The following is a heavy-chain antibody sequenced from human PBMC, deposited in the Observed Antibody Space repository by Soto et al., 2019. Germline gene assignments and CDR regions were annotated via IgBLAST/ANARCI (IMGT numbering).Heavy chain of an antibody. CDR2: IYYSGST. CDR3: ARQPGGASTIFGVAPIDY. D-gene: IGHD3-3*01. V-gene: IGHV4-59*08. Sequence: PSETLSLTCTVSGGSISSYYWSWIRQPPGKGLEWIGYIYYSGSTNYNPSLKSRVTISVDTSKNQFSLKLSSVTAADTAVYYCARQPGGASTIFGVAPIDYWGQGTLVTVSS. J-gene: IGHJ4*02. CDR1: GGSISSYY.